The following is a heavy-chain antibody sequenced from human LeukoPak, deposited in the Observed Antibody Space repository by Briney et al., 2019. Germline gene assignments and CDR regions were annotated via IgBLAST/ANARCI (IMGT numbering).Heavy chain of an antibody. D-gene: IGHD2-2*01. CDR2: MSSSSSNI. Sequence: GGSLRLSCVASGFTFSSYRMNWVRQAPGKGLEWVSSMSSSSSNIYYADSVKGRFTISRDNGKNLLYLQMNSLRAEDTAVYHCARHSSTSWGSFDYWGQGTLVTVSS. CDR1: GFTFSSYR. CDR3: ARHSSTSWGSFDY. V-gene: IGHV3-21*01. J-gene: IGHJ4*02.